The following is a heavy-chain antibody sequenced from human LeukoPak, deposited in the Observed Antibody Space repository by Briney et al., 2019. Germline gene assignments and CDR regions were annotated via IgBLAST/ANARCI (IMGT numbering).Heavy chain of an antibody. CDR1: GDSITGYY. V-gene: IGHV4-59*01. Sequence: PSETLSLTCTVSGDSITGYYWSWIRQPPGKGLEWIGYINYSGISTTNPSLESRVTISADSSKNQFSLKMSSVTAADTAVYYCARVWTEIMVTGDESYYMDVWGKGTTVAVSS. J-gene: IGHJ6*03. CDR2: INYSGIS. CDR3: ARVWTEIMVTGDESYYMDV. D-gene: IGHD2-21*02.